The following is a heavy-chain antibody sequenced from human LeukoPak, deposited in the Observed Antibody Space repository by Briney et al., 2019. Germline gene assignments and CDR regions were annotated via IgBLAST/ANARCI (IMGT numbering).Heavy chain of an antibody. Sequence: SETLSLTCTVSGGSISSGGYYWSWIRQHPGKGLEWIGDIYYSGSTYYNRSLKSRVTISVDTSKNQFSLTLSSVTAADTAVYYSARGARLYYYDSSGSQEPRVGRASDAFDIWGQGTMVTASS. J-gene: IGHJ3*02. CDR3: ARGARLYYYDSSGSQEPRVGRASDAFDI. V-gene: IGHV4-31*03. D-gene: IGHD3-22*01. CDR2: IYYSGST. CDR1: GGSISSGGYY.